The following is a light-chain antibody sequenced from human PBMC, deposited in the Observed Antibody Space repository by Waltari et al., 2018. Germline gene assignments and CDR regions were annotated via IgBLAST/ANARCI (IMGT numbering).Light chain of an antibody. J-gene: IGLJ1*01. CDR3: SSYTSSSTLV. CDR2: EVS. Sequence: QSALTQPASVSGSPGQSITISCTGNSSDVGGYNYASWYQQHPGNAPKLMIYEVSNRPSGVSNRFSGSKSGNTASLTISGLQAEDEADYYCSSYTSSSTLVFGTGTKVTVL. CDR1: SSDVGGYNY. V-gene: IGLV2-14*01.